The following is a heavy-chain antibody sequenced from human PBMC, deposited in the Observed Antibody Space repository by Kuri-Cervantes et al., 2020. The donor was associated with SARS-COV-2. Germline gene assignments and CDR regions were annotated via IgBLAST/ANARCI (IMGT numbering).Heavy chain of an antibody. CDR1: GFTFSSYW. J-gene: IGHJ4*02. V-gene: IGHV3-7*01. CDR3: ASLDHGLGSYYHTFPHDY. CDR2: IKQDGSEK. D-gene: IGHD3-10*01. Sequence: GESLKISCAASGFTFSSYWMSWVRQAPGKGLEWVANIKQDGSEKYYMDSLKGRFIISRDNAKNSLYLQMNSLRAEDTAVYYCASLDHGLGSYYHTFPHDYWGLGTQVTVSS.